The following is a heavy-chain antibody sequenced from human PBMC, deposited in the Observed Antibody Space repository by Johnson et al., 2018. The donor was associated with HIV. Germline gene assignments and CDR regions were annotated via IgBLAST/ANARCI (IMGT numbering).Heavy chain of an antibody. Sequence: QVQLVESGGGVVQPGRSLRLSCAASGFTFSSYAMHWVRQAPGKGLEWVPVIRYDGSNKYFADSVKGRFTISRDNSKNTLYLQMNSLIAEDTAVYYCAKDLVVVTARGAFDIWGQGTRVTVSA. CDR1: GFTFSSYA. CDR2: IRYDGSNK. D-gene: IGHD2-21*02. V-gene: IGHV3-30*02. J-gene: IGHJ3*02. CDR3: AKDLVVVTARGAFDI.